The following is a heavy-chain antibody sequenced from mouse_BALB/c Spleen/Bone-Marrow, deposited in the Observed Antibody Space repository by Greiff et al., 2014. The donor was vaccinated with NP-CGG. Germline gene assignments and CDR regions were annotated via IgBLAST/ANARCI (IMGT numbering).Heavy chain of an antibody. Sequence: QVQLQQSGAELVKPGTSEKLSCKASGYTFTTYYMYWVKQRPGQGLEWIGEINPNNGGTNFKEKFKSKATLTVDKSSSTAYMQLSSLTSEDSAVYYCTRGRTWDFDYWGQGTTLTVSS. D-gene: IGHD4-1*01. CDR1: GYTFTTYY. J-gene: IGHJ2*01. CDR3: TRGRTWDFDY. V-gene: IGHV1S81*02. CDR2: INPNNGGT.